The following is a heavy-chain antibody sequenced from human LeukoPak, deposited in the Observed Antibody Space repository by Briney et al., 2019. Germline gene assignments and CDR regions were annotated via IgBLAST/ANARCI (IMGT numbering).Heavy chain of an antibody. CDR2: ISSSGSTI. CDR1: GFTFSSYE. J-gene: IGHJ4*02. Sequence: GGSLRLSCAASGFTFSSYEMNWVRQAPGKGLEWVSYISSSGSTIYYADSVKGRFTISRDNAKNSLYLQMNSLRAEDTAVYYCARGMVRGVSYFDYWGQGTLVTVSS. CDR3: ARGMVRGVSYFDY. V-gene: IGHV3-48*03. D-gene: IGHD3-10*01.